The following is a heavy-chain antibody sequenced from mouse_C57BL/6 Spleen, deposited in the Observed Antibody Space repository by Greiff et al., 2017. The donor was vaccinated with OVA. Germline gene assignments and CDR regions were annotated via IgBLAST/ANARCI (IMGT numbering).Heavy chain of an antibody. D-gene: IGHD2-4*01. CDR2: ISSGSSTI. Sequence: VVEWVAYISSGSSTIYYADTVKGRFTISRDNAKNTLFLQMTSLRSEDTAMYYCARDDYGFAYWGQGTLVTVSA. V-gene: IGHV5-17*01. J-gene: IGHJ3*01. CDR3: ARDDYGFAY.